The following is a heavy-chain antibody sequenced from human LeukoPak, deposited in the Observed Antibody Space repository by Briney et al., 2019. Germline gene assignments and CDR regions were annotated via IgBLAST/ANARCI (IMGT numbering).Heavy chain of an antibody. J-gene: IGHJ3*01. CDR1: GFTIGSYW. CDR3: ARAGYYGHDAFDL. D-gene: IGHD2/OR15-2a*01. CDR2: IRQDGSEK. Sequence: WESLRLSCAGSGFTIGSYWMSWVRQAPGKGLEWVANIRQDGSEKYYVDSVKGRLTISRDNAKNSLYLQMNSLRAEDTGIYYCARAGYYGHDAFDLWGQGTTVTGSS. V-gene: IGHV3-7*01.